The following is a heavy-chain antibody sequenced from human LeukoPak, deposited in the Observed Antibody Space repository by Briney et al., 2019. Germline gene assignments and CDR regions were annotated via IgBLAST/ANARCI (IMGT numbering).Heavy chain of an antibody. CDR2: IIPIFGTA. CDR3: ARFPYYYDSSGSAPFDY. J-gene: IGHJ4*02. Sequence: GRSLRLSCAASGFTFSSYAISWVRQAPGQGLEWMGGIIPIFGTANYAQKFQGRVTITADKSTSTAYMELSSLRSEDTAVYYCARFPYYYDSSGSAPFDYWGQGTLVTVSS. CDR1: GFTFSSYA. D-gene: IGHD3-22*01. V-gene: IGHV1-69*06.